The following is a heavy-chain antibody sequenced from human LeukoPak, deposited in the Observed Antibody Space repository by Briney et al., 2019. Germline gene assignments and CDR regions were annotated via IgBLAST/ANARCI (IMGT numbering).Heavy chain of an antibody. Sequence: GGSLRLSCAASGFTFSSYWMSWVRQAPGKGLEWVANIKQDGSEKYYVDSVKGRFTISRDNAKNSLYLQMNSLRAEDTAIYYCARDPGTLATYFDYWGPGTLVTVSS. CDR3: ARDPGTLATYFDY. CDR1: GFTFSSYW. V-gene: IGHV3-7*03. CDR2: IKQDGSEK. D-gene: IGHD6-13*01. J-gene: IGHJ4*02.